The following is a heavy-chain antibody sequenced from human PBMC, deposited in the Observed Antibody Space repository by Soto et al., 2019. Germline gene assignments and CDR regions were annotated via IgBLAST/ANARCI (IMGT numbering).Heavy chain of an antibody. J-gene: IGHJ4*02. CDR3: ARQTGVFGHYFDY. Sequence: QLRLQEAGPGLVKPSETLSLTCTVSGGSISSSSYYWGWIRQPPGKGPEWIGAIYYNGNTYYNPSLQSRVTMSVDTSTNQFSLKLISATSADTAMYYCARQTGVFGHYFDYWGQGTLVTVSS. D-gene: IGHD3-16*01. V-gene: IGHV4-39*01. CDR1: GGSISSSSYY. CDR2: IYYNGNT.